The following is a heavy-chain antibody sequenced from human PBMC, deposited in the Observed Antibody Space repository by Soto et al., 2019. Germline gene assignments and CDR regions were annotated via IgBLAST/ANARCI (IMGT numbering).Heavy chain of an antibody. D-gene: IGHD1-1*01. CDR3: ARGRPGGGIKRSWFDP. V-gene: IGHV1-8*01. Sequence: QVQLVQSGAEVKKPGASVKVSCKASGCTFTSNDIYWLRQASGQGPEWMGWMNPKTGDSNSAEKFQGRLRITRNTSTNTAYMELSSLTSEDTAVYYWARGRPGGGIKRSWFDPWGQGTLVTVST. CDR1: GCTFTSND. CDR2: MNPKTGDS. J-gene: IGHJ5*02.